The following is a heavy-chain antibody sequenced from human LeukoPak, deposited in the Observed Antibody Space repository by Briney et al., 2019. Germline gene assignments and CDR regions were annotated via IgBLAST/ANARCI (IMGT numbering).Heavy chain of an antibody. Sequence: ASVKVSCKASGYTFTGYYMHWVRQAPGQGLEWMGWINPNSGGTNYAQKFQGRVTMTRNTSISTAYMELSSLRSEDTAVYYCARYDILTGYYRPFDYWGQGTLVTVSS. CDR2: INPNSGGT. V-gene: IGHV1-2*02. D-gene: IGHD3-9*01. CDR1: GYTFTGYY. CDR3: ARYDILTGYYRPFDY. J-gene: IGHJ4*02.